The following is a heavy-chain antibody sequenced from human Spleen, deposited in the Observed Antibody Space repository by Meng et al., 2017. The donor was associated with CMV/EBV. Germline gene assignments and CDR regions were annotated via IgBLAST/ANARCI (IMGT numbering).Heavy chain of an antibody. J-gene: IGHJ4*02. CDR1: GFTFSNAW. CDR2: IKSKTDGGTT. V-gene: IGHV3-15*01. Sequence: SGFTFSNAWMSWVRQAPGKGLEWVGRIKSKTDGGTTDYAAPVKGRFTISRDDSKNTLYLQMNSLKTEDTAVYYCTTEIAVAGTFSDYWGQGTLVTVSS. CDR3: TTEIAVAGTFSDY. D-gene: IGHD6-19*01.